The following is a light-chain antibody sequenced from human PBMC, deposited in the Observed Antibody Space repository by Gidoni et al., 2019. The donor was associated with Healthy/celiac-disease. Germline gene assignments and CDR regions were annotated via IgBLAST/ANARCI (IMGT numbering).Light chain of an antibody. CDR1: TGAVPSGHY. CDR2: DTS. Sequence: QAVVTQEPSLTVSPAGTVTLTCGSSTGAVPSGHYPHWFQQKPGQAPRTLIYDTSNKHSWTPARFSGSLLGGKAALTLSGAQPEDEAEYYCLLSYSGASYVFGTGTKVTVL. V-gene: IGLV7-46*01. J-gene: IGLJ1*01. CDR3: LLSYSGASYV.